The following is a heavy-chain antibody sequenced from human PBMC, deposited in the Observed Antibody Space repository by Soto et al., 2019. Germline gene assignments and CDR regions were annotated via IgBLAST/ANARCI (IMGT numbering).Heavy chain of an antibody. Sequence: PSETLSLTCAVCGGSFSGYYWSWIRQPPGKGLEWIGEINHSGSTNYNPSLKSRVTISVDTSKNQFSLKLSSVTAADTAVYYCARTPSIFGSGSYYHNWFDPWGQGTLVTVSS. J-gene: IGHJ5*02. D-gene: IGHD3-10*01. CDR1: GGSFSGYY. CDR2: INHSGST. CDR3: ARTPSIFGSGSYYHNWFDP. V-gene: IGHV4-34*01.